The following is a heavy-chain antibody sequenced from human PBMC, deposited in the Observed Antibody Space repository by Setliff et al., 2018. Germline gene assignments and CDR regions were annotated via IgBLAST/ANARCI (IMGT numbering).Heavy chain of an antibody. D-gene: IGHD3-3*01. CDR1: GGSISSHY. Sequence: SETLSLTCTVSGGSISSHYWSWIRQPPGKGLEWIGCIYYSGSTYYNPSLKSRVTISVDTSKNQFSLKLSSVTAADTAVYYCARRTEYYNFWSGYYDYWGQGTLVTVSS. V-gene: IGHV4-59*11. CDR3: ARRTEYYNFWSGYYDY. J-gene: IGHJ4*02. CDR2: IYYSGST.